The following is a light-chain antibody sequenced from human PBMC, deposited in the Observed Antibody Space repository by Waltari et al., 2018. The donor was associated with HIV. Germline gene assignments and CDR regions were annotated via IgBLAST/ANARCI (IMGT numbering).Light chain of an antibody. V-gene: IGLV1-47*01. J-gene: IGLJ1*01. Sequence: QSVLTQPPSASGTPGQRVTISCSGSYSNIGSDNVYWYQHLPGTAPKLLIYKNIPRPSGVPDRFPGSRSSASAYLAISVLRSEDEAYYYCTGWDASLSEYVFGPGTRVTV. CDR2: KNI. CDR1: YSNIGSDN. CDR3: TGWDASLSEYV.